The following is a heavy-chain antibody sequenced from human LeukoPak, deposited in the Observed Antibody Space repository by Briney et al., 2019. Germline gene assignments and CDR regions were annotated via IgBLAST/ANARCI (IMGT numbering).Heavy chain of an antibody. CDR1: GFTFSSYD. J-gene: IGHJ4*02. D-gene: IGHD6-19*01. V-gene: IGHV3-13*01. CDR3: ARVRYSSGWAYFDY. CDR2: IGTAGDT. Sequence: GGSLRLSCAASGFTFSSYDMHWVRQATGKGLEWVSAIGTAGDTYYPVSVKGRFTISRENAKNSLYLQMNSLRAGDTAVYYCARVRYSSGWAYFDYWGQGTLVTVSS.